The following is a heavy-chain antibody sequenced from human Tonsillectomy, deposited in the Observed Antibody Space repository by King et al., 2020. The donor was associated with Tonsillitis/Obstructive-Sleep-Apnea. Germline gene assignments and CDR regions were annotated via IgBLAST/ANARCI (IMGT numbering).Heavy chain of an antibody. CDR3: AKCQVLRFLEWLLFLDV. CDR1: GFTFSTYA. V-gene: IGHV3-23*04. CDR2: ISGSGGST. J-gene: IGHJ6*04. Sequence: DVQLVESGGGLVQPGGSLRLSCAASGFTFSTYAMSWVRQAPGKGLEWVSAISGSGGSTYYADSVKGRFTISRDNSKNTLYLQMNSLRAEDTAVYYCAKCQVLRFLEWLLFLDVWGKGTTVTVSS. D-gene: IGHD3-3*01.